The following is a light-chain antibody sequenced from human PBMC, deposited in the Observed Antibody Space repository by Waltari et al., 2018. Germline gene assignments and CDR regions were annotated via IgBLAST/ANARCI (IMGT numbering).Light chain of an antibody. CDR3: SSYTSSSTLK. CDR1: SRHVGGFHY. Sequence: QSALTQPASVSGSPGQSITIPCPGPSRHVGGFHYVPWYQQHPGKAPKLMSYDVSNRPSGVSNRFSGSKSGNTASLTISGLQAEDEADYYCSSYTSSSTLKFGGGTKLTVL. J-gene: IGLJ2*01. CDR2: DVS. V-gene: IGLV2-14*03.